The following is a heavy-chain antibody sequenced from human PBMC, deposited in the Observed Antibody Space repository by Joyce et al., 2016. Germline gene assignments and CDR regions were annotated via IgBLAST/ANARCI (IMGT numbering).Heavy chain of an antibody. CDR2: IYYSEST. CDR1: GGSISSSSHY. J-gene: IGHJ5*02. V-gene: IGHV4-39*07. D-gene: IGHD3-3*01. CDR3: ASGLRFLEWTRFDP. Sequence: QLQLQESGPGLVKPSETLSLTCTVSGGSISSSSHYWGWIRQPPGKGLGWIGSIYYSESTYYNPSLKSRVTISVDTSKNQVSLKLSSVTAADTAVYYCASGLRFLEWTRFDPWGQGTLVTVSP.